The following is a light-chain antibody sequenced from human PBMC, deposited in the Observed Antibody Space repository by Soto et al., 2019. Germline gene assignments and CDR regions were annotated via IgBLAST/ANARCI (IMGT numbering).Light chain of an antibody. CDR2: TVS. V-gene: IGKV2-30*01. J-gene: IGKJ2*01. CDR1: QSLVSSDGHTY. Sequence: DVVMTQSPLSLPVTLGQPASISCRSSQSLVSSDGHTYLIWLQQRPGQSPRRLIYTVSNRDSGVPDRFSGSGSGTDFTLKISRVEAGDVGVYYCVQGIHWPFTLGQGTRLEIK. CDR3: VQGIHWPFT.